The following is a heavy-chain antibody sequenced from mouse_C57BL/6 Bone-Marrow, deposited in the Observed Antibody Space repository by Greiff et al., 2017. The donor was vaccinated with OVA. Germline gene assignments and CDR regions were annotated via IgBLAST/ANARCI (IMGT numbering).Heavy chain of an antibody. CDR1: GFPFSSYT. J-gene: IGHJ3*01. CDR2: ISGGGGNT. CDR3: ARQRKSVAE. V-gene: IGHV5-9*01. Sequence: EVQRVESGGGLVKPGGSLKLSCAASGFPFSSYTMSWVRQTPEKRLERVATISGGGGNTYYPDSVKGRFTISRDNAKNTLYLQLSSLRHEDTAWSYGARQRKSVAEGGQGTLVTVAA.